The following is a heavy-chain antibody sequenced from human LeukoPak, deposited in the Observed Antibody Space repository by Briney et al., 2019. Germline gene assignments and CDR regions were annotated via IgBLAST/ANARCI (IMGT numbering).Heavy chain of an antibody. CDR2: ISYDGINK. Sequence: TGGSLRLSCAASGFTFSNYAMHWVRQAPGKGLEWVALISYDGINKYYADSAKGRFTISRDNSKNTLYLQMNSLRAEDTAVYYCARDREPPGAHDAFDIWGQGTMVTVSS. J-gene: IGHJ3*02. D-gene: IGHD1-14*01. CDR3: ARDREPPGAHDAFDI. V-gene: IGHV3-30-3*01. CDR1: GFTFSNYA.